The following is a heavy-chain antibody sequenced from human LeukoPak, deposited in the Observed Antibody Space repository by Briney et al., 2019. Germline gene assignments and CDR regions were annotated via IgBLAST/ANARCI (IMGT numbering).Heavy chain of an antibody. CDR1: GYTFTSYG. Sequence: ASVKVSCKASGYTFTSYGISWVRQAPGQGLEWMGWIDPNSGGTNYAQRFQGRVTMTRDTSISTAYMELSRLRSDDTAVYYCARQRFGELFLDYWGQGTLVTVSS. CDR2: IDPNSGGT. J-gene: IGHJ4*02. CDR3: ARQRFGELFLDY. D-gene: IGHD3-10*01. V-gene: IGHV1-2*02.